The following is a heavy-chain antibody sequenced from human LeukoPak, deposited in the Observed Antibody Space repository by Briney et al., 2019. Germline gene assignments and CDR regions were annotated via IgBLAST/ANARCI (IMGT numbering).Heavy chain of an antibody. CDR2: INPSGGST. CDR1: GYTFTSYY. CDR3: ARAPTWTGYYYYMDV. V-gene: IGHV1-46*01. J-gene: IGHJ6*03. D-gene: IGHD3-16*01. Sequence: PMASVKVSCKASGYTFTSYYMHWVRQAPGQGLEWMGIINPSGGSTSYAQKFQGRVTMTRDTSTSTVYMELSSLRSEDTAVYYCARAPTWTGYYYYMDVWGKGTTVTVSS.